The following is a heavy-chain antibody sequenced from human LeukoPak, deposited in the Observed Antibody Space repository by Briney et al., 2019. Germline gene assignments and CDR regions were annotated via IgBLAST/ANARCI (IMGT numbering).Heavy chain of an antibody. CDR2: ISLSSSTM. CDR1: GLTFSTYT. V-gene: IGHV3-48*01. Sequence: GGSLRLSCAASGLTFSTYTMNWVRQAPGKGLEWVSYISLSSSTMYYADSVKGRFTISRDNANNSLYLQMNSLRAEDTAVYYCCSGYCSGGSCYKGDYWGQGTLVTVSS. J-gene: IGHJ4*02. D-gene: IGHD2-15*01. CDR3: CSGYCSGGSCYKGDY.